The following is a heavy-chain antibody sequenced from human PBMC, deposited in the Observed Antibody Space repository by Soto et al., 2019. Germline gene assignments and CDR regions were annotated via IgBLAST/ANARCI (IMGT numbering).Heavy chain of an antibody. J-gene: IGHJ4*02. D-gene: IGHD6-19*01. CDR1: GDSITSNNW. CDR3: PLTSAGSPWLAY. Sequence: SETLSLTCAVSGDSITSNNWWTWVRQSPGTRLEWIGESYPSGTTNYNPSPGSRATNSVDRSKNHFSLNLNPFPHEDKATYFVPLTSAGSPWLAYWRKCPLVTVS. CDR2: SYPSGTT. V-gene: IGHV4-4*02.